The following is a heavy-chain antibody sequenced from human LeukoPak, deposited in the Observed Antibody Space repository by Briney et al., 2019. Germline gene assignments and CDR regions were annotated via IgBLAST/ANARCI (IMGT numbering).Heavy chain of an antibody. V-gene: IGHV1-46*01. J-gene: IGHJ4*02. CDR2: INPSGGST. CDR1: GYTFTSYY. CDR3: ARDEVRGYSGYDLVY. Sequence: ASVKVSCKASGYTFTSYYMHWVRQAPGRGLEWMGVINPSGGSTSYAQKFQGRVTMTRDTSTSTVYMELSSLRSEDTAVYYCARDEVRGYSGYDLVYWGQGTLVTVSS. D-gene: IGHD5-12*01.